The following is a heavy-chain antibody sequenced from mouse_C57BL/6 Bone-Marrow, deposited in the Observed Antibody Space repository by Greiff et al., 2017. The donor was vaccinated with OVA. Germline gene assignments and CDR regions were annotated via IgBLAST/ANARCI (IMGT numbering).Heavy chain of an antibody. V-gene: IGHV7-4*01. CDR3: VKGDY. J-gene: IGHJ2*01. CDR2: IRNKANGYTT. CDR1: GFTFTDYY. Sequence: EVQLVESGGGLVQPGASLRLSCAASGFTFTDYYMSWVRQPPGKAPEWFALIRNKANGYTTEYTASVKGRFTISRANSQNILYLQMNTLRAEDSATYYCVKGDYWGQGTTLTVSS.